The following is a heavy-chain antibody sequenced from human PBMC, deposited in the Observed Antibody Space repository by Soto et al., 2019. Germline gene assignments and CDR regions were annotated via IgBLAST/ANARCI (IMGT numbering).Heavy chain of an antibody. CDR3: AKDSSGWYGYFDY. V-gene: IGHV3-23*01. CDR1: GFTFSSYA. J-gene: IGHJ4*02. Sequence: PGGSLRLSCAASGFTFSSYAMIWVRQAPGKGLEWVSAISGSGGSTYYADSVKGRFTISRDNSKNTLYLQMNSLRAEDTAVYYCAKDSSGWYGYFDYWGQGTLVTVSS. D-gene: IGHD6-19*01. CDR2: ISGSGGST.